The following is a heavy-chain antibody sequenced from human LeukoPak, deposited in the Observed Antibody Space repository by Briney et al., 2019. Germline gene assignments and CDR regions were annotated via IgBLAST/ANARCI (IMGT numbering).Heavy chain of an antibody. CDR3: ARDGVADVDTAMVTRAFDI. Sequence: ASVKVSCKASGYTFTSYGISWVRQAPGQGLEWMGWISAYNGNTNYAQKLQGRVTITADESTSTAYMELSSLRSEDTAVYYCARDGVADVDTAMVTRAFDIWGQGTMVTVSS. J-gene: IGHJ3*02. CDR2: ISAYNGNT. V-gene: IGHV1-18*01. D-gene: IGHD5-18*01. CDR1: GYTFTSYG.